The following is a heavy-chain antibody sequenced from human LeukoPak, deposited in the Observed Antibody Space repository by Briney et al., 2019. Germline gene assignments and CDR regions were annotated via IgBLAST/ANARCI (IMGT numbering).Heavy chain of an antibody. Sequence: GGSLRLSCAASGFTFSSYAMSWVRQVPGKGLEWVSAISGSGGSTYYADSVKGRFTISRDNSKNTLYLQMNSLRAEDTAVYYCAKLGYSSSHFDYWGQGTLVTVSS. V-gene: IGHV3-23*01. J-gene: IGHJ4*02. D-gene: IGHD6-13*01. CDR3: AKLGYSSSHFDY. CDR1: GFTFSSYA. CDR2: ISGSGGST.